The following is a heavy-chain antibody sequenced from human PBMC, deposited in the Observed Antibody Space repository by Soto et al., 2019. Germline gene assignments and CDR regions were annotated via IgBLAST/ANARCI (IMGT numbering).Heavy chain of an antibody. CDR2: IIPVFGPA. CDR3: ARQGNRNYYYYGMDV. J-gene: IGHJ6*02. V-gene: IGHV1-69*12. Sequence: QVQLVQSGAEVKKPGSSVKVSCKASGGAFSTYAISWVRQAPGQGLEWMGGIIPVFGPANYAQKFQGRVTITADESPTTANMELSSLRSEDTAVYYCARQGNRNYYYYGMDVWGQGTTVTVSS. CDR1: GGAFSTYA.